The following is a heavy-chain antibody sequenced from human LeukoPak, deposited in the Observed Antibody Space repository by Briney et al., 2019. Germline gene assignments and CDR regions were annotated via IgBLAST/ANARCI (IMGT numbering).Heavy chain of an antibody. CDR3: ASRISAGGIFHY. V-gene: IGHV4-59*08. CDR1: GGSIRSYY. J-gene: IGHJ4*02. D-gene: IGHD6-13*01. CDR2: VYSSGST. Sequence: SETLSLTCTVTGGSIRSYYWGWIRQPPGEGLEWIGYVYSSGSTNYNPSLKSRVTISADASKNQFSLTLTSVTAADTAVYYCASRISAGGIFHYWGQGTLVTVSS.